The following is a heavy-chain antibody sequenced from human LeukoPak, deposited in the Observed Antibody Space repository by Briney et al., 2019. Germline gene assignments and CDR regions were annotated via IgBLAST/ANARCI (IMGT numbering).Heavy chain of an antibody. Sequence: SETLSLTCTVSGGSISSSSYYWGWIRQPPGKGLEWIGSIYYSGSTYYNPSLKSRVTISVDTSKNQFSLKLSSVTAADTAVYYCARLMEGVFDYWGQGTLVTVSS. CDR1: GGSISSSSYY. J-gene: IGHJ4*02. D-gene: IGHD2-8*01. CDR3: ARLMEGVFDY. V-gene: IGHV4-39*01. CDR2: IYYSGST.